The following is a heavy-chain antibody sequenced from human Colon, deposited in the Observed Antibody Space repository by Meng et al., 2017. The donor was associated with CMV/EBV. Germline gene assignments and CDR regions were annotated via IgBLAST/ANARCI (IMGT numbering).Heavy chain of an antibody. V-gene: IGHV1-2*02. Sequence: QVQLMQSGAGVKEPGASVTVSGKTSGYTFSDYYMHWVRQAPGQGLEWMGWIRSDGSATNYAQKFRGRVTMTRDASVSTAYMELSGLTSDDTAVYFCVRSSGWSLFDYWGPGALVTVSS. CDR3: VRSSGWSLFDY. D-gene: IGHD6-19*01. J-gene: IGHJ4*02. CDR1: GYTFSDYY. CDR2: IRSDGSAT.